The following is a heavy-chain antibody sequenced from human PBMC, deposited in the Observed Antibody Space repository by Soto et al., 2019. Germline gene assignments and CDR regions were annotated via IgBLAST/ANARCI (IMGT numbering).Heavy chain of an antibody. Sequence: PSQPLSLTPTVSGASVGSGGYAGTWVRHTPGKGLEWIGHIYHSGTTNYNPSLKSRVTISVDRSKNHFSLELSSVTAADTAVYYCARGMDGTYYYYWYFDDWGRGTLVTVSS. D-gene: IGHD1-26*01. CDR1: GASVGSGGYA. CDR2: IYHSGTT. CDR3: ARGMDGTYYYYWYFDD. V-gene: IGHV4-30-2*01. J-gene: IGHJ2*01.